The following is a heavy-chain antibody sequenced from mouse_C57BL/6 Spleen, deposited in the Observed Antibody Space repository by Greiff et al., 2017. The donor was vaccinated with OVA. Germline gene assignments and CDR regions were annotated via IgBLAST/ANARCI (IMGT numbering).Heavy chain of an antibody. CDR2: IDPSDSYT. J-gene: IGHJ4*01. V-gene: IGHV1-69*01. CDR1: GYTFTSYW. CDR3: ARGGGLYYAMDY. D-gene: IGHD3-3*01. Sequence: VQLQQSGAELVMPGASVKLSCKASGYTFTSYWMHWVKQRPGQGLEWIGEIDPSDSYTNYNQKFKGKSTLNVDKSSSTAYMQLSSLTSEDSAVYYCARGGGLYYAMDYWGQGTSVTVSS.